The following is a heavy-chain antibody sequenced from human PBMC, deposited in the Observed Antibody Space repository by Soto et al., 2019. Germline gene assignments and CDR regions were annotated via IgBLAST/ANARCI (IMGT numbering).Heavy chain of an antibody. V-gene: IGHV3-11*01. Sequence: GESLKISCAASGFTFSDYYMSWIRQAPGKGLEWVSYISSSGNTIYYADSLKGRFTISRDNAKNSLYLQMNSLGAEDTAVYYCARQGYCISTSCYRTFDIWGQGTMVTVSS. CDR1: GFTFSDYY. CDR3: ARQGYCISTSCYRTFDI. CDR2: ISSSGNTI. J-gene: IGHJ3*02. D-gene: IGHD2-2*02.